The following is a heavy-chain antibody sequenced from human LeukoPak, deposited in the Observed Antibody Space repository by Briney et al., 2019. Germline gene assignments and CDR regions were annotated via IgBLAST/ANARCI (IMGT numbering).Heavy chain of an antibody. D-gene: IGHD3-22*01. V-gene: IGHV3-30*18. CDR2: ISYDGSNK. Sequence: PGGSLRLSCAASGFTFSSYGMHWVRQAPGKGLEWVAVISYDGSNKYYADSVKGRFTISRDNSKNTLYLQMNSLRAEDTAVYYCAKTDSSGGTFDYWAREPWSPSPQ. J-gene: IGHJ4*02. CDR3: AKTDSSGGTFDY. CDR1: GFTFSSYG.